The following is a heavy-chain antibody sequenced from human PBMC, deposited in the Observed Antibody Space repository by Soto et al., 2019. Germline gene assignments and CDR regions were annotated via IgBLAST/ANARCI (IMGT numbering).Heavy chain of an antibody. CDR3: ARAKPFVRVATIIDY. CDR1: GFTFSDYY. CDR2: ISSSSSYT. V-gene: IGHV3-11*06. Sequence: PGGSLRLSCAASGFTFSDYYMSWIRQAPGKGLEWVSYISSSSSYTNYADSVKGRFTISRDNARNSLYLQMNSLRDEDTAVYYCARAKPFVRVATIIDYWGQGTLVTVSS. J-gene: IGHJ4*02. D-gene: IGHD5-12*01.